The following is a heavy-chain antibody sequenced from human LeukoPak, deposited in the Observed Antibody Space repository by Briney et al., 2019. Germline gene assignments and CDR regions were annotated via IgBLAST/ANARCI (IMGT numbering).Heavy chain of an antibody. V-gene: IGHV4-39*07. CDR3: ARVEVWAVTHGAFDI. D-gene: IGHD4-17*01. J-gene: IGHJ3*02. CDR1: GGSISSSSYY. Sequence: PSETLSLTCTVSGGSISSSSYYWGWIRQPPGKGLEWIGSIYHSGSTYYNPSLKSRVTISVDTSKNQFSLKLSSVTAADTAVYYCARVEVWAVTHGAFDIWGQGTMVTVSS. CDR2: IYHSGST.